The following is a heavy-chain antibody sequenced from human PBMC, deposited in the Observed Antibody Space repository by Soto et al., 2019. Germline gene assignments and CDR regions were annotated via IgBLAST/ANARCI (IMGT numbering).Heavy chain of an antibody. CDR1: GFTFSSYS. J-gene: IGHJ3*02. Sequence: HPGGTLRLSCAASGFTFSSYSMHWVRQAPGKGLEWVSYISSSSSTIYYADSVKGRFTISRDNAKNSLYLQMNSLRDEDTAVYYCARIDSWYFLFEIWGQGTMVTVAS. CDR2: ISSSSSTI. CDR3: ARIDSWYFLFEI. V-gene: IGHV3-48*02. D-gene: IGHD6-13*01.